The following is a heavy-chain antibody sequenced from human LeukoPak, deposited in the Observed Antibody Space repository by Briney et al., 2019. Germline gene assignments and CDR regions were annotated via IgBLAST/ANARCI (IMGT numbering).Heavy chain of an antibody. CDR2: TSSSDPGT. Sequence: GGSLRLSCAASGFTFSNYAMNWVRQAPGKGLEWVAATSSSDPGTYHADSVRGRFTISRDNSKNTLYLQMNRLRVEDAAVYYCARAPVTSCRGAFCYPFDYWGQGTLVTVSS. CDR3: ARAPVTSCRGAFCYPFDY. J-gene: IGHJ4*02. CDR1: GFTFSNYA. V-gene: IGHV3-23*01. D-gene: IGHD2-15*01.